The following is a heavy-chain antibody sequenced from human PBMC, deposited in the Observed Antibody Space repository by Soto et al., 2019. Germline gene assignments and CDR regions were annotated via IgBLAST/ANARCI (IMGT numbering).Heavy chain of an antibody. J-gene: IGHJ6*02. CDR2: IYYSGGT. CDR3: ARDREGHYDTSGYSYYLDV. CDR1: GGSISSSY. Sequence: QVQLQESGPGLVKPSETLSLTCTVSGGSISSSYWSWVRQPPGKGLEWIGNIYYSGGTDHNPSLMCRVTMSLDTAKNQVSLSLSSVTAADTAVYFCARDREGHYDTSGYSYYLDVWGQGTTVTVSS. D-gene: IGHD3-22*01. V-gene: IGHV4-59*01.